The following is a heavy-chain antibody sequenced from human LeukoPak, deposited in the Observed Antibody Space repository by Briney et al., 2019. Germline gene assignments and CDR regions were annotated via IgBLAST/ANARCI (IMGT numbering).Heavy chain of an antibody. J-gene: IGHJ6*03. Sequence: GSLRLSCAAPGFSFSTFGMHWVRQAPGKGLEWVAFIRYDGGDKNFANSVKGRFTIFRDHSRNTLYLQMNAVRAEDTALYYCAKNYCSSTSCYSYYMDVWGKGTTVTVSS. V-gene: IGHV3-30*02. CDR1: GFSFSTFG. D-gene: IGHD2-2*02. CDR2: IRYDGGDK. CDR3: AKNYCSSTSCYSYYMDV.